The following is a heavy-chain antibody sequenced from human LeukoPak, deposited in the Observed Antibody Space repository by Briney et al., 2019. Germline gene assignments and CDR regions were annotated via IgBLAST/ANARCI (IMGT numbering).Heavy chain of an antibody. CDR2: ISPTGTDT. CDR3: AKRGGYETMAAFDY. D-gene: IGHD3-10*01. Sequence: GGSLRLSCAASGFNFNNYAMRGVRQAPGKGLEWVSAISPTGTDTYYADSVKGRLTISRDNSKNTLYLQMSSLRAEDSAVYYCAKRGGYETMAAFDYWGQGTLVTVSS. V-gene: IGHV3-23*01. J-gene: IGHJ4*02. CDR1: GFNFNNYA.